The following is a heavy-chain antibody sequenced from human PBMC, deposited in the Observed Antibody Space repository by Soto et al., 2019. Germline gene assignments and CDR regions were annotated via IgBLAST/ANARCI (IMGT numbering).Heavy chain of an antibody. V-gene: IGHV3-33*01. D-gene: IGHD5-12*01. J-gene: IGHJ4*02. CDR1: GFTFSSYG. CDR3: ARDPRHYAYPDY. CDR2: IWYDGSNK. Sequence: QVQLVDSGGGVVQPGRSLRLSCAAYGFTFSSYGMHWVRQAPGKGLEWVAVIWYDGSNKYYADSVKGRFTISRDNSKNTLYLQMNSLRAEDTAVYYCARDPRHYAYPDYWGQGTLVTVSS.